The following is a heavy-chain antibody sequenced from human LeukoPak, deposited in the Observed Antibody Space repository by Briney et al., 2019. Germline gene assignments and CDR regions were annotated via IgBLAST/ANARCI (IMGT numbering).Heavy chain of an antibody. Sequence: PSETLSLTCTVSGGSISSSSYYWGWIRQPPGKGLEWIGSIYYSGSTYYNPSLKSRVTISVDTSKNQFSLKLSSVTAADTAVYYCASHYYYDSSGYLGAEGSPDYWGQGTLVTVSS. V-gene: IGHV4-39*01. CDR1: GGSISSSSYY. CDR3: ASHYYYDSSGYLGAEGSPDY. CDR2: IYYSGST. D-gene: IGHD3-22*01. J-gene: IGHJ4*02.